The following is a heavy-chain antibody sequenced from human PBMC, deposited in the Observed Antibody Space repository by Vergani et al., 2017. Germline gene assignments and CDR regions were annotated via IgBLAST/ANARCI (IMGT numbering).Heavy chain of an antibody. CDR3: ARVRASGVVIIFDY. V-gene: IGHV4-61*08. D-gene: IGHD3-3*01. CDR1: GGSISSGGYY. Sequence: QVQLQESGPGLVKPSQTLSLTCTVSGGSISSGGYYWGWIRQPPGKGLDWIGSIYYSGSTNYNPSLKSRVTISVDTSKNQFSLKLSSVTAADTAVYYCARVRASGVVIIFDYWGQGTLVTVSS. CDR2: IYYSGST. J-gene: IGHJ4*02.